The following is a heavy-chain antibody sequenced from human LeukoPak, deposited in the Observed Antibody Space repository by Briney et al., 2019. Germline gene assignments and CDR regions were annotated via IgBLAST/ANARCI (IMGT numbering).Heavy chain of an antibody. V-gene: IGHV3-30*03. CDR1: GFTFSSYG. J-gene: IGHJ4*02. D-gene: IGHD1-26*01. Sequence: GGSLRLSCAASGFTFSSYGMHWVRQAPGKGLEWVAVISYDGSNKYYADSVKGRFTISRDNSKNTLYLQMNSLRAEDTAVYYCARSSGELGENFDYWGQGTLVTVSS. CDR2: ISYDGSNK. CDR3: ARSSGELGENFDY.